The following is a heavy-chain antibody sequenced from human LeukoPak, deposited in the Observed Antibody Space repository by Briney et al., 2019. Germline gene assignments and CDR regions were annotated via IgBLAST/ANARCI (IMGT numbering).Heavy chain of an antibody. CDR3: ARNLAVAGKKTHFDY. D-gene: IGHD6-19*01. CDR1: GGSISSSSYY. J-gene: IGHJ4*02. CDR2: IYYSGST. V-gene: IGHV4-39*07. Sequence: SETLFLTCTVSGGSISSSSYYWGWIRQPPGKGLEWIGSIYYSGSTYYNPSLKSRVTISVDTSKNQFSLKLSSVTAADTAVYYCARNLAVAGKKTHFDYWGQGTLVTVSS.